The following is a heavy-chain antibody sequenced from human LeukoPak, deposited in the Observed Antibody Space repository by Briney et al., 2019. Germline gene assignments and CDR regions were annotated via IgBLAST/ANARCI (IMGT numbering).Heavy chain of an antibody. D-gene: IGHD6-13*01. V-gene: IGHV1-69*13. CDR2: IIPIFGTA. Sequence: SVKVSCKASGYSFTSHYMHWVRQAPGQGLEWMGGIIPIFGTANYAQKFQGRVTITADESTSTAYMELSSLRSEDTAVYYCAREVIAAAGNWFDPWGQGTLVTVSS. J-gene: IGHJ5*02. CDR1: GYSFTSHY. CDR3: AREVIAAAGNWFDP.